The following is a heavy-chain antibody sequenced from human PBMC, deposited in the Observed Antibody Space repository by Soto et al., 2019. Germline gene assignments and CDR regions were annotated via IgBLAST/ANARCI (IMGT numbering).Heavy chain of an antibody. CDR3: AREKRGYSDPLYGMDV. D-gene: IGHD5-12*01. V-gene: IGHV4-30-4*01. CDR1: GGSISSGDYY. J-gene: IGHJ6*02. CDR2: IYYSGST. Sequence: QVQLQESGPGLVKPSQTLSLTCTVSGGSISSGDYYWSWIRQPPGKGLEWIGYIYYSGSTYYNPYLKSRVTISVDTSKNQFSLKLSSVTAADTAVYYCAREKRGYSDPLYGMDVWGQGTTVTVSS.